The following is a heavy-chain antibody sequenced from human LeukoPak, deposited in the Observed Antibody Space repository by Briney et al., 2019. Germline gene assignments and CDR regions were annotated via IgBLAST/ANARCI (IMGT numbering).Heavy chain of an antibody. CDR2: ITQDGSEK. V-gene: IGHV3-7*01. D-gene: IGHD6-13*01. CDR3: ASDLNSSSWYEGVFDY. CDR1: GFTFSSYW. J-gene: IGHJ4*02. Sequence: GGSLRLSCAASGFTFSSYWMSWVRQAPGKGLEWVANITQDGSEKYYVDSVKGRFTISRDNAKNSLYLQMNSLGAEDTAVYYCASDLNSSSWYEGVFDYWGQGTLVTVSS.